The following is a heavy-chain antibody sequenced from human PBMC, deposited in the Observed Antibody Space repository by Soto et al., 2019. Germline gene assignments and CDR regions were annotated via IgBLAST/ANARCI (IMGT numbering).Heavy chain of an antibody. Sequence: ASVKVSCKASGYTFSNYGISWVRQAPGQGLEWMGWISAYNGNTNYTQKFQGRVTMTTDTPTSTAYMELRSLRSDDTAVYYCERDRWIKIWSGSRDSWFXPWGQRTLVTVSS. V-gene: IGHV1-18*01. J-gene: IGHJ5*02. CDR3: ERDRWIKIWSGSRDSWFXP. CDR1: GYTFSNYG. CDR2: ISAYNGNT. D-gene: IGHD5-18*01.